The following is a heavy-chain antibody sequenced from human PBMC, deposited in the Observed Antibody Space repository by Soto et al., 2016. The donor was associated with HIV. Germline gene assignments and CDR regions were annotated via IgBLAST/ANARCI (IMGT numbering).Heavy chain of an antibody. Sequence: PPGKGLEWIGEINRSGDTNYKSSLKSRVTISIDTSKNQFSLKLSSVTAADTAMYYCARRGPYGSQSYYSDWGQGTLVTVSS. V-gene: IGHV4-34*01. CDR2: INRSGDT. CDR3: ARRGPYGSQSYYSD. D-gene: IGHD3-10*01. J-gene: IGHJ4*02.